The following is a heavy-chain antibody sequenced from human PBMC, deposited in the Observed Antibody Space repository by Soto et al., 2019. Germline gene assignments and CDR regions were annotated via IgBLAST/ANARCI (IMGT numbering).Heavy chain of an antibody. D-gene: IGHD1-26*01. CDR2: VYMSGST. CDR3: ARTVGAAYYFDF. V-gene: IGHV4-4*07. CDR1: GDSMSKYY. Sequence: SETLSLTCNVSGDSMSKYYWSWIRQPAGKGLEWIGRVYMSGSTNYNPSLKSRVTMSIDTSNNHFSLDLRSVTAADTAVYYCARTVGAAYYFDFWGQGALVTVSS. J-gene: IGHJ4*02.